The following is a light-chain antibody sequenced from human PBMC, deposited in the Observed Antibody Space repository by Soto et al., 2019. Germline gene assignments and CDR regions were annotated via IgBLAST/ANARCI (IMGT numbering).Light chain of an antibody. CDR2: DVS. CDR3: YSYGGSFTFVV. Sequence: QSVLTQARSVSGSPGQSVTISCTGTNSDVGGDNYVSWYQQHPGEAPKLIIYDVSKRPSGVPDRFFGSKSGNTASLTISGLQADDEADYYCYSYGGSFTFVVFGGGTKVTVL. CDR1: NSDVGGDNY. J-gene: IGLJ2*01. V-gene: IGLV2-11*01.